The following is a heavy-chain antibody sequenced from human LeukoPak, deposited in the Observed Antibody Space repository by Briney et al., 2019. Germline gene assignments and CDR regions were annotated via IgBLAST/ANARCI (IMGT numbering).Heavy chain of an antibody. J-gene: IGHJ3*02. CDR1: GFTFSSYW. V-gene: IGHV3-30*18. Sequence: GGSLRLSCAASGFTFSSYWMSWVRQAPGKGLEWVAVISYDGSNKYYADSVKGRFTISRDNSKDTLYLQMNSLRAEDTAVYYCAKDQVRGKRRSDAFDIWGQGTMVTVSS. CDR2: ISYDGSNK. CDR3: AKDQVRGKRRSDAFDI. D-gene: IGHD4-23*01.